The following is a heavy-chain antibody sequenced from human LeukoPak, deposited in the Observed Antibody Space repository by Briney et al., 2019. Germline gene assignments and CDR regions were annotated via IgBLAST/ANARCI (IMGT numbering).Heavy chain of an antibody. CDR1: GYTFTSYD. Sequence: ASVKVSCKASGYTFTSYDINWVRQATGQGLEWMGWMNPNSGNTGYAQKFQGRVTITRNTSISTAYMELSSLRSEDTAVYYCARGTTGPYYMDVWGKGTTVTVPS. CDR3: ARGTTGPYYMDV. V-gene: IGHV1-8*03. CDR2: MNPNSGNT. J-gene: IGHJ6*03. D-gene: IGHD1-1*01.